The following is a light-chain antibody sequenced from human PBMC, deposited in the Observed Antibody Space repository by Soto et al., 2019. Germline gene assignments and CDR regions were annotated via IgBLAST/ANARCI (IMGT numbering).Light chain of an antibody. Sequence: DIQVTQSPSSLSASVGDRVTITCRASQSISSYLNWYQQKPGKAPKLLIYAASSLQSGVPSRFSGSGSGTDFTLTISSLQPEDFATYYCQQSYSTLLTFGGG. CDR2: AAS. V-gene: IGKV1-39*01. J-gene: IGKJ4*01. CDR1: QSISSY. CDR3: QQSYSTLLT.